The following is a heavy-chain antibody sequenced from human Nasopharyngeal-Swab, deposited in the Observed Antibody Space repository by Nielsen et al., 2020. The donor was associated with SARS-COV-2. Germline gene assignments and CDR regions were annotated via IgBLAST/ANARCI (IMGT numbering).Heavy chain of an antibody. CDR1: GFTFSSYW. Sequence: GESLKISCAASGFTFSSYWMSWVRQAPGKGLEWVANIKQDGSEKYYVDSVKGRFTSSRDNAKNSLYLQMNSLRAEDTAVYYCARDFVGQMDVWGQGTTVTVSS. V-gene: IGHV3-7*03. J-gene: IGHJ6*02. CDR3: ARDFVGQMDV. D-gene: IGHD3-10*01. CDR2: IKQDGSEK.